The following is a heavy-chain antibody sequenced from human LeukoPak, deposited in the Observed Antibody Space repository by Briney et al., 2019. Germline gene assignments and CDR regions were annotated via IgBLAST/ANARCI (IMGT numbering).Heavy chain of an antibody. J-gene: IGHJ4*02. CDR2: MYYSGTI. V-gene: IGHV4-61*01. CDR3: ARAWATDYFDY. Sequence: PSETLSLTCTVSGGSFSSSTYYWGWIRQPPGKGLEWIGYMYYSGTINYNPSLKSRVTISVDTSKNQFSLKLSSVTAADTAMYYCARAWATDYFDYWGQGTLVTVSS. CDR1: GGSFSSSTYY.